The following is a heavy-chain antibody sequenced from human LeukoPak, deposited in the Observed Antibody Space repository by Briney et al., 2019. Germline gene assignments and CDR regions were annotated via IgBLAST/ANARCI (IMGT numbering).Heavy chain of an antibody. D-gene: IGHD6-19*01. CDR3: ARTSLYSSGWYSTPHYFDY. CDR1: VGSFSGYY. J-gene: IGHJ4*02. V-gene: IGHV4-34*01. Sequence: KPSETLSLTCAVYVGSFSGYYWSWLRHPPGKGLEWSGEINHSGRTNYNPSLKRRVTISVDASKNQLSLKLSSVTAADTAVYYCARTSLYSSGWYSTPHYFDYWGQGTLVTVSS. CDR2: INHSGRT.